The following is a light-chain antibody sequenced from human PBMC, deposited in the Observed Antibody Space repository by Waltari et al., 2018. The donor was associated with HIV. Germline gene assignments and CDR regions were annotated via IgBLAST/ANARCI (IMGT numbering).Light chain of an antibody. J-gene: IGLJ3*02. V-gene: IGLV1-40*01. Sequence: QSVLTQPPSVSDAPGQRVTNPVTGCSSNIGAGSVVHWYQQLPGTAPKLLIYDNNNRPSGVPDRFSGSKSGTSASLAITGLQAEDEADYYCQSYDSGLRVFGGGTKLTVL. CDR1: SSNIGAGSV. CDR2: DNN. CDR3: QSYDSGLRV.